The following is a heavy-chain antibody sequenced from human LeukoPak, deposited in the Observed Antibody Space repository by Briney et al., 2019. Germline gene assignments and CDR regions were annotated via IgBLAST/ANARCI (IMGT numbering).Heavy chain of an antibody. V-gene: IGHV1-58*02. Sequence: SVKVSCKASGFTFTSSAMQWVRQARGQRLEWIGWIAVGSGNTNYAQKFQERVTITRDMSTSTAYMELSSLRSEDTAVYYCAAVGSGYCSSTSCYGYYYYGMDVWGQGTTVTVSS. J-gene: IGHJ6*02. CDR2: IAVGSGNT. CDR3: AAVGSGYCSSTSCYGYYYYGMDV. CDR1: GFTFTSSA. D-gene: IGHD2-2*01.